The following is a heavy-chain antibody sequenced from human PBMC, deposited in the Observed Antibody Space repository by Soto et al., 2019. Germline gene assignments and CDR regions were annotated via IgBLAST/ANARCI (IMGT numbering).Heavy chain of an antibody. CDR2: IYYSGST. V-gene: IGHV4-31*04. D-gene: IGHD2-8*01. CDR1: GDSLSSGGYY. Sequence: QVRLQESGPGLVRPSQTLSLTCTVSGDSLSSGGYYCSWIRQLPGKGLEWIGFIYYSGSTFYNPSLRSRVTMSDDASKNQISLKLSSVTAADTAVYYCAKTKTPHVRNGMDVWGQGTTVTVSS. J-gene: IGHJ6*02. CDR3: AKTKTPHVRNGMDV.